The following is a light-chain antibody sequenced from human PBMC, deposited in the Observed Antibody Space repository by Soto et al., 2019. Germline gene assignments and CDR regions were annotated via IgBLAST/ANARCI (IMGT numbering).Light chain of an antibody. V-gene: IGKV1-5*03. Sequence: DIQMTQSPSTLSASVGDRVTITCRASQSISSWLAWYQQKPGKAPTFLIYKASSLESGVPSRFSGSGSGTEVTLTISSQQADDFATYCSQQYIYSSPWTFGGGTKVEVK. J-gene: IGKJ1*01. CDR2: KAS. CDR3: QQYIYSSPWT. CDR1: QSISSW.